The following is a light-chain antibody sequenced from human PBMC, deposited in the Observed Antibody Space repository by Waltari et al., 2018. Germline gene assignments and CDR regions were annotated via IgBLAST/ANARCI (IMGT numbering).Light chain of an antibody. CDR3: QQYAGSPRT. CDR2: GAS. CDR1: ESVGSNQ. V-gene: IGKV3-20*01. Sequence: DIVLTQSPGTLSLSPGERVTLFCKARESVGSNQLAWYQQKPGQAPRLLVYGASTRATCIPDRFSGGGSGTDFTLIISRLEPEDSAVYYCQQYAGSPRTFGQGTKVEIK. J-gene: IGKJ1*01.